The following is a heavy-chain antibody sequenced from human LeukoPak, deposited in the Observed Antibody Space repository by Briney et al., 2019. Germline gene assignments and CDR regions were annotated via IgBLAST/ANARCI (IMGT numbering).Heavy chain of an antibody. CDR1: GLTFSSYS. V-gene: IGHV3-21*01. Sequence: PGGSLRLSCAASGLTFSSYSMNWVRQAPGKGLEWVSSMSINSGLEYHADSVKGRFTISRDNAKNSLYLQMNSLRAEDTAVYYCAREFEYRTSGAGYWGQGTLVTVSS. D-gene: IGHD6-6*01. CDR3: AREFEYRTSGAGY. J-gene: IGHJ4*02. CDR2: MSINSGLE.